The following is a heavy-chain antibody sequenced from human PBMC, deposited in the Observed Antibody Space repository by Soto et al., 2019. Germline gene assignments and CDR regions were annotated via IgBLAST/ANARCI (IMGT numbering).Heavy chain of an antibody. CDR3: ARAGTIFGAGEEGDAFDI. J-gene: IGHJ3*02. Sequence: SVKVSCKASGGTFSSYAISWVRQAPGQGLEWMGGIIPFFGTANYAQKFQGRVTITADESTSTAYMELSSLRSEDTAVYYCARAGTIFGAGEEGDAFDIWGQGTMVTVSS. CDR1: GGTFSSYA. V-gene: IGHV1-69*13. CDR2: IIPFFGTA. D-gene: IGHD3-3*01.